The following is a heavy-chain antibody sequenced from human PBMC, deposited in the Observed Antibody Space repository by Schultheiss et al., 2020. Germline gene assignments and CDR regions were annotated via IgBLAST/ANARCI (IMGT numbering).Heavy chain of an antibody. CDR3: ARDRISYSNSWPYYYYGMDV. J-gene: IGHJ6*02. CDR1: GFTFSSYA. D-gene: IGHD6-13*01. Sequence: GGSLRLSCAASGFTFSSYAMSWVRQAPGKGLEWVSAISGSGGSTYYADSVKGRFTISRDNSKNTLYLQMNSLRAEDTAVYYCARDRISYSNSWPYYYYGMDVWGQGTTVTVSS. V-gene: IGHV3-23*01. CDR2: ISGSGGST.